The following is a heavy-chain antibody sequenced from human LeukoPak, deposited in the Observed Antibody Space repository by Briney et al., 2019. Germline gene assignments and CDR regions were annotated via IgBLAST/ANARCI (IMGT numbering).Heavy chain of an antibody. J-gene: IGHJ4*02. D-gene: IGHD2-8*02. CDR2: INHSGST. V-gene: IGHV4-34*01. CDR1: GGSFSGYY. Sequence: SETLSLTCAVHGGSFSGYYWSWIRQPPGKGLEWIGEINHSGSTNYNPSLKSRVTISVDTSKNQFSLKLSSVTAADTAVYYYARVRWWRILDYWGQGTLVTVSS. CDR3: ARVRWWRILDY.